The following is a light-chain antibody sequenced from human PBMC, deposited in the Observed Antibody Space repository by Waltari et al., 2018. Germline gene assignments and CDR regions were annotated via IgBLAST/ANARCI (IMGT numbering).Light chain of an antibody. CDR3: QQYNNWPPSIT. Sequence: EIVMTQSPASLSVSPGERATLSCRASQRVSSNLAWYQQKPGQAPILLIYAASTRATGIPARFSGGGSGTEFTLTISSLQSEDFAVYYCQQYNNWPPSITFGQGTRLEIK. J-gene: IGKJ5*01. V-gene: IGKV3-15*01. CDR2: AAS. CDR1: QRVSSN.